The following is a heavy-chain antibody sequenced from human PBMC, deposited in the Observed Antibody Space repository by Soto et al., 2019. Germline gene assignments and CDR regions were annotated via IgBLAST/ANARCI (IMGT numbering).Heavy chain of an antibody. Sequence: PSVKVSCKASGYTFTSYYMPWVRQAPGQGLEWMGIINPSCRSTSYAQKFQGRVTMTRDTSTSTVYMELSSLRSDDTAVYYCARARIYGASDAFDIWGQGTMVTVSS. D-gene: IGHD4-17*01. V-gene: IGHV1-46*01. CDR3: ARARIYGASDAFDI. J-gene: IGHJ3*02. CDR2: INPSCRST. CDR1: GYTFTSYY.